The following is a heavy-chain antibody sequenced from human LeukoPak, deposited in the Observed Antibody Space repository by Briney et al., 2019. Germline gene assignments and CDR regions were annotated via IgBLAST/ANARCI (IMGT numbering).Heavy chain of an antibody. V-gene: IGHV3-23*01. CDR3: AKVVKGSWYEDY. Sequence: GGSLRLSCAASGFTFSIYAMSWVRQAPGKGLEWVSGMSGSGGSTYYADSVKGRFTISRDNSKNTLYLQMNSLRAEDTAVYYCAKVVKGSWYEDYWGQGTLVTVSS. CDR1: GFTFSIYA. D-gene: IGHD6-13*01. J-gene: IGHJ4*02. CDR2: MSGSGGST.